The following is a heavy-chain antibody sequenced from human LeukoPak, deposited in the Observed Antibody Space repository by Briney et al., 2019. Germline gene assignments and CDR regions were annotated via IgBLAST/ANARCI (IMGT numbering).Heavy chain of an antibody. CDR1: GGSISSHY. J-gene: IGHJ1*01. CDR3: ASPSLGTGYLSHFRH. D-gene: IGHD3/OR15-3a*01. Sequence: SETLSLTCTVSGGSISSHYWSWIRQPPGKGLEWVGEINHSGSTNYNPSLKSRVTISVDTSKNQFSLKLSSVTAADTAVYYCASPSLGTGYLSHFRHWGQGTLVTVSS. V-gene: IGHV4-34*01. CDR2: INHSGST.